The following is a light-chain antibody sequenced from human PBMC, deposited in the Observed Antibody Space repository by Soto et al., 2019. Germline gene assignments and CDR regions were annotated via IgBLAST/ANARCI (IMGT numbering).Light chain of an antibody. J-gene: IGKJ4*01. CDR1: QTVSSK. V-gene: IGKV3-15*01. CDR2: GAS. CDR3: QQYNDRPPQLT. Sequence: EIVMTQSPATLSVAVGERATLSCRAIQTVSSKLAWYQQKPGQAPRLHIYGASTRATGIPARFTGSGTGTEFTLTISSMQCEDLVVYYWQQYNDRPPQLTFGGGTKVEFK.